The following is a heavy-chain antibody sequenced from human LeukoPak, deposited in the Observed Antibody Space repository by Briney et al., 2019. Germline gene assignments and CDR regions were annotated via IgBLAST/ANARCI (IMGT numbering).Heavy chain of an antibody. Sequence: KPSETLSLTCTVSGVSISSYYWSWIRQPPGKGLEWIGYIYYSGSTNYNPSLKSRVTISVDTSKNQFSLKLSSATAADTAVYYCARLNIAVAGKTFDYWGQGTLVTVSS. CDR3: ARLNIAVAGKTFDY. J-gene: IGHJ4*02. CDR2: IYYSGST. D-gene: IGHD6-19*01. CDR1: GVSISSYY. V-gene: IGHV4-59*01.